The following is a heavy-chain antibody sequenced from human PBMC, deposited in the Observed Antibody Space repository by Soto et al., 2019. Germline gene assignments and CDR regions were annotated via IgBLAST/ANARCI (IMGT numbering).Heavy chain of an antibody. J-gene: IGHJ6*02. V-gene: IGHV4-39*01. D-gene: IGHD3-10*01. Sequence: SETLSLTCTVSGGSISSSSYYWGWIRQPPGKGLEWIGSIYYSGSTYSNPSLKSRVTISVDTSKNQFSLKLSSVTAADTAVYYCARRGYYGSGSYRLGSYYYYGMDVWVQGTTVTVSS. CDR3: ARRGYYGSGSYRLGSYYYYGMDV. CDR1: GGSISSSSYY. CDR2: IYYSGST.